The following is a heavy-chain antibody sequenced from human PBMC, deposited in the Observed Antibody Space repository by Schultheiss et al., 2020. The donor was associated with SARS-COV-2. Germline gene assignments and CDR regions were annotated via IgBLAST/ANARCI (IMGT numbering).Heavy chain of an antibody. J-gene: IGHJ4*02. CDR3: ARVGGDDYGGTKGRYFDY. CDR2: ISSSGSTI. D-gene: IGHD4-23*01. V-gene: IGHV3-11*01. Sequence: GGSLRLSCAASGFTFSDYFMSWIRQAPGKGLEWVSYISSSGSTIYYADSVKGRFTISRDNAKNSLYLQMNSLRAEDTAVYYCARVGGDDYGGTKGRYFDYWGQGTLVTVSS. CDR1: GFTFSDYF.